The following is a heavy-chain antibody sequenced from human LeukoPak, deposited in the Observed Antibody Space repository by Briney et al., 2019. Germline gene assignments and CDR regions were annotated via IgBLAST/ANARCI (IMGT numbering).Heavy chain of an antibody. CDR3: ARAVPTIHHMDV. Sequence: GRSLRLSCAASEFTFSRYAMHWVRHAPGKGLEWLAVISYHGVDKFYRASVRGRFTISRDNVDNSLFLQLDNLTPDDSGVYFCARAVPTIHHMDVWGKGTTVIVSS. J-gene: IGHJ6*03. CDR1: EFTFSRYA. D-gene: IGHD5-24*01. V-gene: IGHV3-30*04. CDR2: ISYHGVDK.